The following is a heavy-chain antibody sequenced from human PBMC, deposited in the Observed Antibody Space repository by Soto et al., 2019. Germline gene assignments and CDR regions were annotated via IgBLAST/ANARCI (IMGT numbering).Heavy chain of an antibody. V-gene: IGHV3-74*01. CDR3: ARASVRICSSTSCYTEPRGMDV. CDR1: SFTFSSYW. J-gene: IGHJ6*02. D-gene: IGHD2-2*02. CDR2: IDADGSST. Sequence: GGSLRLSCGASSFTFSSYWMHWVRQAPGKGLVWVSRIDADGSSTSYADSVKGRFTISRDNAKNTLYLQLNSLRAEDTAVYYCARASVRICSSTSCYTEPRGMDVWGQGTTVTVSS.